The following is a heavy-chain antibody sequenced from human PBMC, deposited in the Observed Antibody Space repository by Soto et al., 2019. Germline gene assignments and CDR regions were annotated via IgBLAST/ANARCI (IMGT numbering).Heavy chain of an antibody. D-gene: IGHD3-9*01. CDR3: ARALVRYFDWLSSSVGPLDY. CDR2: INPNSGGT. CDR1: GYTFTGYY. Sequence: ASVKVSCKASGYTFTGYYMHWVRQAPGQGLEWMGWINPNSGGTNYAQKFQGWVTMTRDTSISTAYMELSRLRSDDTAVYYCARALVRYFDWLSSSVGPLDYWGQGTLVTVSS. J-gene: IGHJ4*02. V-gene: IGHV1-2*04.